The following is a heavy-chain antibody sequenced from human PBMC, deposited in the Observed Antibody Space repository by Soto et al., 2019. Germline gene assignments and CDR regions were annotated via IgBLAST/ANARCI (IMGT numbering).Heavy chain of an antibody. CDR2: INPNSGGT. CDR3: ARQVAAAEWDFDY. J-gene: IGHJ4*02. CDR1: GYTFTGYY. Sequence: ASVKVSCKASGYTFTGYYMHWVRQAPGQGLEWMGWINPNSGGTNYAQKFQGWVTMTRDTSISTAYMELSRLRSDDTAVYYCARQVAAAEWDFDYWGQGTLVTVSS. V-gene: IGHV1-2*04. D-gene: IGHD6-13*01.